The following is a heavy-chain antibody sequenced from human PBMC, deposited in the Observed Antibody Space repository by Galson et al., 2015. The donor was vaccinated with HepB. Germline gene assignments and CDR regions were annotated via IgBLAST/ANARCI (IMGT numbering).Heavy chain of an antibody. Sequence: SLTCTVSGGSISSYYWSWIRQPPGKGLEWIGSIYYSGSTDHNPSLKSRVTILVDTSENQFSLKLSSVTAADTAVYYCARRSSRGARAFDIWGRGTMVTVSS. CDR3: ARRSSRGARAFDI. D-gene: IGHD6-13*01. CDR1: GGSISSYY. J-gene: IGHJ3*02. CDR2: IYYSGST. V-gene: IGHV4-59*01.